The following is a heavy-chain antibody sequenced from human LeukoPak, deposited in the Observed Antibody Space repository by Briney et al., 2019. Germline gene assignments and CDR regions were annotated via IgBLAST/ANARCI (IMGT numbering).Heavy chain of an antibody. CDR2: ISSSGSTI. J-gene: IGHJ4*02. CDR1: GFTFSSYE. Sequence: GGSLRLSCAASGFTFSSYEMNWVRQAPGKGLEWVSYISSSGSTIYYADSVKGRFTISRDNAKNSLYLQMNSLRAEDTAVYYCASDSQLYSSSWHRTYYFDYWGQGTLVTVSS. D-gene: IGHD6-13*01. V-gene: IGHV3-48*03. CDR3: ASDSQLYSSSWHRTYYFDY.